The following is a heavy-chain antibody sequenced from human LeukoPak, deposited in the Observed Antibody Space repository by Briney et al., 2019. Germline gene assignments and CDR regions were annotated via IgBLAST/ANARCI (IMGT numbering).Heavy chain of an antibody. D-gene: IGHD5-18*01. CDR2: IYYSGNT. V-gene: IGHV4-39*02. CDR3: ARDRGYTYGWYMDV. CDR1: GVSISSSNSY. Sequence: SETLSLTCTVSGVSISSSNSYWGWIRQPPGKGLEWIGSIYYSGNTYYNASLKSQVSISIDTSKNQFSLRLTSVTAADTAVYYCARDRGYTYGWYMDVWGKETTVTVSS. J-gene: IGHJ6*03.